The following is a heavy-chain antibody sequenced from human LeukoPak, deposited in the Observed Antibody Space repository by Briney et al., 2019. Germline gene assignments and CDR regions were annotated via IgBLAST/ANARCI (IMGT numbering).Heavy chain of an antibody. V-gene: IGHV3-23*01. J-gene: IGHJ6*03. CDR1: GFTFSSYA. CDR3: AKVAGYCSSTSCFYYYYYMDV. Sequence: QPGGSLRLSCAASGFTFSSYAMSWVRQAPGKGLEWVSAISGSGGSTYYADSVKGRFTISRDNSKNTLYLQMNSLRAEDTAVYYCAKVAGYCSSTSCFYYYYYMDVWGKGTTVTVSS. D-gene: IGHD2-2*01. CDR2: ISGSGGST.